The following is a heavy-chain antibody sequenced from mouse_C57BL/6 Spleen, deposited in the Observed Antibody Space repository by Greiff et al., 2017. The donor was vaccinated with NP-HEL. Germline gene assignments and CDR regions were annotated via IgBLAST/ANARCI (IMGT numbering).Heavy chain of an antibody. J-gene: IGHJ4*01. D-gene: IGHD1-1*01. CDR2: IDPSDSYT. V-gene: IGHV1-69*01. CDR3: AITTVEAMDY. CDR1: GYTFTSYW. Sequence: VKLQQPGAELVMPGASVKLSCKASGYTFTSYWMHWVKQRPGQGLEWIGEIDPSDSYTNYNQKFKGKSTLTVDKSSSTAYMQLSSLTSEDSAVYYCAITTVEAMDYWGQGTSVTVSS.